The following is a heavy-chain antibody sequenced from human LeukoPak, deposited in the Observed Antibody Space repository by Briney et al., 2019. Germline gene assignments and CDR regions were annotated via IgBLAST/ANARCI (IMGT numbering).Heavy chain of an antibody. CDR2: IYYSGST. D-gene: IGHD6-19*01. Sequence: SETLSLTCTVSGGSISGYYWTWIRQPPGKGLEWIGYIYYSGSTNYNPSLKSRVTISVDTSKNQFSLKLSSVTAADTAVYYCARDERSSGWFRKDAFDIWGQGTMVTVSS. CDR1: GGSISGYY. J-gene: IGHJ3*02. CDR3: ARDERSSGWFRKDAFDI. V-gene: IGHV4-59*01.